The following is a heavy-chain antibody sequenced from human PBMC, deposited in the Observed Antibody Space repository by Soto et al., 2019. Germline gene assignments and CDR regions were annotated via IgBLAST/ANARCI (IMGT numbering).Heavy chain of an antibody. D-gene: IGHD3-22*01. J-gene: IGHJ4*02. Sequence: GGSLRLSCAASGFTFSSYAMSWVRQAPGKGLEWVSAISGSGGSTYYADSVKGRFTISGDNSKNTLYLQMNSLRAEDTAVYYCAKDYYDSSGYILFDYWGQGTLVTVS. CDR3: AKDYYDSSGYILFDY. V-gene: IGHV3-23*01. CDR2: ISGSGGST. CDR1: GFTFSSYA.